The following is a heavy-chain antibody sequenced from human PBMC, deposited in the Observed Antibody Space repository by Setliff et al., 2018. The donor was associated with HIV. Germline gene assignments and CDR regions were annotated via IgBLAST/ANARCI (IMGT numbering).Heavy chain of an antibody. CDR1: GGSISSDGYY. J-gene: IGHJ3*02. CDR2: IHTSGST. V-gene: IGHV4-61*02. D-gene: IGHD6-13*01. CDR3: ATGVPSSNWYGLAFDI. Sequence: PSETLSLTCSVSGGSISSDGYYWNWIRQAAGKGPEWIGRIHTSGSTNYNPSLKSRVTISADTSRDQFSLRLTSVSAADTAVYYCATGVPSSNWYGLAFDIWGQGTMVTVSS.